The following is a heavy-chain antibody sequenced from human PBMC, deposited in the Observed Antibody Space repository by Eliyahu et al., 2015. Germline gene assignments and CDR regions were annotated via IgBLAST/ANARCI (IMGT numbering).Heavy chain of an antibody. CDR1: GGTFSSYA. CDR3: ARGGRDSRDGYRSTNNWFDP. Sequence: EVKKPGSSVKVSCKASGGTFSSYAISWVRQAPGQGLEWMGGIIPIFGTANYAQKFQDRVTITADKSTSTAYMELSSLRSEDTAVYYCARGGRDSRDGYRSTNNWFDPWGQGTLVTVSS. D-gene: IGHD5-24*01. J-gene: IGHJ5*02. V-gene: IGHV1-69*06. CDR2: IIPIFGTA.